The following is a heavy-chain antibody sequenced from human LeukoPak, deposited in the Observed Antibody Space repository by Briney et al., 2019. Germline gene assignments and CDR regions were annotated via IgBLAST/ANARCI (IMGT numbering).Heavy chain of an antibody. Sequence: ASVKVCCKASGGSFSNYAITWVRQAPGQGLEWMGGIIPVFGTANYAQKFQGRVTITADESTSTAYMDLRSLRSEDTAVYYCASHVSYCGGDCYWWAYWGQGTLVTVSS. J-gene: IGHJ4*02. V-gene: IGHV1-69*13. CDR1: GGSFSNYA. D-gene: IGHD2-21*02. CDR2: IIPVFGTA. CDR3: ASHVSYCGGDCYWWAY.